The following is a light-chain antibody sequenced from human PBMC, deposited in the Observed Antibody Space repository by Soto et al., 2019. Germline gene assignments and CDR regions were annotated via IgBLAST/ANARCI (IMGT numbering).Light chain of an antibody. J-gene: IGLJ2*01. CDR1: SSDVGCYNY. Sequence: QSALTQPASVSGSPGQSITISCTGTSSDVGCYNYVSWYQQHPGKAPKLMIYEVSNRPSGVSNRFSGSKSGNTASLTISGLQAEDEADYYCSSYTSSSTLLIGGGTKLTVL. CDR2: EVS. CDR3: SSYTSSSTLL. V-gene: IGLV2-14*01.